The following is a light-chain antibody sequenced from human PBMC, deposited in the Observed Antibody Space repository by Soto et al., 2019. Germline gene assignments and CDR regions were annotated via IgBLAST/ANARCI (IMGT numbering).Light chain of an antibody. CDR2: DAS. CDR3: QQYNSYSGT. J-gene: IGKJ1*01. Sequence: DIQMTQSPSTLSASVGDRVTITCWASQSISSWLAWYQQKPGKAPKLLIYDASSLESGVPSRFSGSGSGTEFTLTISSLQPDDFATYYGQQYNSYSGTFGQGTKVDIK. CDR1: QSISSW. V-gene: IGKV1-5*01.